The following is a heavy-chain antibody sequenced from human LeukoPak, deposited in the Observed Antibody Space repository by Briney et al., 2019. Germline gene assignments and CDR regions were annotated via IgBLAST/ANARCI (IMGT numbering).Heavy chain of an antibody. CDR3: ARSEARFMLS. D-gene: IGHD3-16*02. J-gene: IGHJ4*02. CDR1: GFSFSDYY. Sequence: GGSLRLSCAASGFSFSDYYMSWVRQAPGKGLEWVSDISSSGSYTNYADAVKGRLTISRDNAKNSLFLQMNSLRAEDTAVYYCARSEARFMLSWGQGTLVTVSS. CDR2: ISSSGSYT. V-gene: IGHV3-11*06.